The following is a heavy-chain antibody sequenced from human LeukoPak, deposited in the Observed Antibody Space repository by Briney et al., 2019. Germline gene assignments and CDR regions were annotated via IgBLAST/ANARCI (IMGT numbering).Heavy chain of an antibody. D-gene: IGHD3-10*01. CDR3: GVGELSAGGY. V-gene: IGHV3-30*04. CDR2: ISYDGSNK. CDR1: GFTFSSYA. Sequence: PGGSLRLSCAASGFTFSSYAMHWVRQPPGKGLEWVAVISYDGSNKYYADSVKGRFTISRDNSKNTLYLQMNSLRAEDTAVYYCGVGELSAGGYWGQGTLVTVSS. J-gene: IGHJ4*02.